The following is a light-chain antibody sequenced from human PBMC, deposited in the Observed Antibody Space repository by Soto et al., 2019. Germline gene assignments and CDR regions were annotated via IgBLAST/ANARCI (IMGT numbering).Light chain of an antibody. J-gene: IGKJ1*01. CDR2: GAS. CDR3: QQCGSSPWT. Sequence: EIVMTQSPVTLSVSPGERATLSCRASQSVSSSYLAWYQQKPGQAPSLLIYGASSRATGIPDRFSGSGSATDFTLTISRLEPEDFAVYFCQQCGSSPWTFGQGTKVDIK. CDR1: QSVSSSY. V-gene: IGKV3-20*01.